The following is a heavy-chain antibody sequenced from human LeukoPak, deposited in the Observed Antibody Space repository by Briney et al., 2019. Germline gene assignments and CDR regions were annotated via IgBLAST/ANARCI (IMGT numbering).Heavy chain of an antibody. CDR3: ARPDYSGYDGA. Sequence: PSETLSLTCTVSGGSISSSSYYWGWIRQPPGKGLEWIGSIYYSGSTYSNSSLKGRVTISVDTSKNQFSLMLSAVTAADTAVYYGARPDYSGYDGAWGQGTLVTVSS. J-gene: IGHJ5*02. D-gene: IGHD5-12*01. CDR1: GGSISSSSYY. CDR2: IYYSGST. V-gene: IGHV4-39*01.